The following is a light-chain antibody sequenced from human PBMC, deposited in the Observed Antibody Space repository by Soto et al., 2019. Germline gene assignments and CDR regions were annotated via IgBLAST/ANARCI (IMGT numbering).Light chain of an antibody. CDR3: QQYHTYPIT. Sequence: SLSASVAHSVTIPCRASQGMSSNLTWYQHKPGKAPRLLIYAASTWHSGVPARFSGSGSGTDFTLTISSLQSEDCAIYYCQQYHTYPITFGGGTKVDIK. CDR1: QGMSSN. CDR2: AAS. J-gene: IGKJ4*01. V-gene: IGKV1-13*02.